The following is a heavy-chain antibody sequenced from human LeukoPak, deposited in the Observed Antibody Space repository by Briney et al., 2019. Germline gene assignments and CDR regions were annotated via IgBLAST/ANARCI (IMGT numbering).Heavy chain of an antibody. V-gene: IGHV3-23*01. CDR1: GFTFTSYA. Sequence: GGSLRLSCAASGFTFTSYAMSWVRQAPGKGLEWVSDISGSGGSTYYADSVKGRFTISRANSKNTLYLQMNSLRAEDTAVYYCVPRKEWSCYMDVWGKGTTVTVSS. J-gene: IGHJ6*03. D-gene: IGHD3-3*01. CDR3: VPRKEWSCYMDV. CDR2: ISGSGGST.